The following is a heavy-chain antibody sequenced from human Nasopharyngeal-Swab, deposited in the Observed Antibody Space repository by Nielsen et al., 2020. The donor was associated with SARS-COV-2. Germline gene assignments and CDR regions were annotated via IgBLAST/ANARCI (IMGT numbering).Heavy chain of an antibody. CDR2: ISAHNGNT. CDR1: GYTFTSYG. Sequence: ASVKVSCKASGYTFTSYGINWVRQAPGQGLEWMGWISAHNGNTRYQQKLQGRVTMTTDTSTSTAYMELRSLRSDDTAVYYCASGGYYDSSGHFPDFWGQGTMVTV. CDR3: ASGGYYDSSGHFPDF. V-gene: IGHV1-18*04. D-gene: IGHD3-22*01. J-gene: IGHJ3*01.